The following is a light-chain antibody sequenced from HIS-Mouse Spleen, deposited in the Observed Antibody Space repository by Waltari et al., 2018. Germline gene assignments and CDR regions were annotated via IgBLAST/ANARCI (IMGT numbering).Light chain of an antibody. V-gene: IGLV2-11*01. CDR2: DVS. CDR3: CSYAGSYTGV. Sequence: QSALTQPRSVSWSPGQSVTIACTGPSSDAGGLNYVSWYQQHPGKAPKLMIYDVSKRPSGVPDRFSGSKSGNTASLTISGLQAEDEADYYCCSYAGSYTGVFGTGTKVTVL. CDR1: SSDAGGLNY. J-gene: IGLJ1*01.